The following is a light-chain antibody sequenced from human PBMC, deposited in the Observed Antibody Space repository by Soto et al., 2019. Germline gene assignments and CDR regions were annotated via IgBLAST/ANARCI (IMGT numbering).Light chain of an antibody. CDR2: NNN. Sequence: SALTQPPSASWTPGQRVTISCSGGSSNIGTNAVNWYQQLPGTAPKLLIYNNNQRPSGVPDRFSGSKSGTSASLAISGLQSEDEADYYCAAWDDSLNGYVFGTGTKVTVL. J-gene: IGLJ1*01. CDR3: AAWDDSLNGYV. V-gene: IGLV1-44*01. CDR1: SSNIGTNA.